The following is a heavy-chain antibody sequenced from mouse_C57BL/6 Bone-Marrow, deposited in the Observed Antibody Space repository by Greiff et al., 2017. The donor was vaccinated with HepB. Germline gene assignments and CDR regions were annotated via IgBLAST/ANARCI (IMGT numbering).Heavy chain of an antibody. V-gene: IGHV1-61*01. Sequence: VQLQQPVAELVRPGSSVKLSCKASGYTFTSYWMDWVKQRPGQGLEWIGNIYPSDSETHYNQKFKDKATLTVDKSSSTAYMQLSSLTSEDSAVYYCASNYYFDYWGQGTTLTVSS. J-gene: IGHJ2*01. CDR3: ASNYYFDY. CDR1: GYTFTSYW. D-gene: IGHD1-3*01. CDR2: IYPSDSET.